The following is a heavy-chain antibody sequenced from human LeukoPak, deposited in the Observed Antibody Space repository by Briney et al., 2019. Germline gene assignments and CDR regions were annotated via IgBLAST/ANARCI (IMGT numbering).Heavy chain of an antibody. J-gene: IGHJ4*02. Sequence: SETLSLTCTVSGGSISSYYWSWIRQPAGKGLEWIGLIYTSGSTNYNPSLKIRCTMSVDTSKNQFSLKLSSVTSAYTAVYYCAREQYYYDSSGYYNRFDIVSYFDYWGQGTLVTVSS. V-gene: IGHV4-4*07. CDR1: GGSISSYY. CDR3: AREQYYYDSSGYYNRFDIVSYFDY. CDR2: IYTSGST. D-gene: IGHD3-22*01.